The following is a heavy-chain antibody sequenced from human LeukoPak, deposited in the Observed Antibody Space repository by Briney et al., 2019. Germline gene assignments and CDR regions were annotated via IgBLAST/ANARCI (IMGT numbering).Heavy chain of an antibody. CDR3: ARGALDAATPFDS. J-gene: IGHJ5*01. CDR1: GFTFSTYT. V-gene: IGHV3-21*01. CDR2: MSYSSNYI. Sequence: PGGSLRLSCAASGFTFSTYTMNWVRQASGKGLEWVSSMSYSSNYIYYADSVKGRFTMSRDNAKNSLYLQISSLRAEDTAVYYCARGALDAATPFDSWGQGTLVTVSS. D-gene: IGHD2-15*01.